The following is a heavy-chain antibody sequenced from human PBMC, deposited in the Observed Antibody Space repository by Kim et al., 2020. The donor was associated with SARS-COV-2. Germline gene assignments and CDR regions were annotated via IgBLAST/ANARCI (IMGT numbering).Heavy chain of an antibody. CDR2: INHSGST. CDR1: GGSFSGYY. V-gene: IGHV4-34*01. Sequence: SETLSLTCAVYGGSFSGYYWSWIRQPPGKGLEWIGEINHSGSTNYNPSLKSRVTISVDTSKNQFSLKLSSVTAADTAVYYCARASHNLSYCSSTSCYAIAFDYWGQGTLVTVSS. J-gene: IGHJ4*02. D-gene: IGHD2-2*01. CDR3: ARASHNLSYCSSTSCYAIAFDY.